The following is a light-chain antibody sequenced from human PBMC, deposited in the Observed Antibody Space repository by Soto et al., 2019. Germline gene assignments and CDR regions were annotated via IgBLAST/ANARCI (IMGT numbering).Light chain of an antibody. V-gene: IGKV2-28*01. Sequence: DIVMTQSPLSLPVTPGEPASISCSSSQSLLHSNGYNYLDWYLQKPGQSPQLLIYLGSNRASGVPGMFSGIGSGTDFTLKISRVDAEDVGVYYCMQALQTPTFGPGTKVDIK. CDR2: LGS. CDR3: MQALQTPT. CDR1: QSLLHSNGYNY. J-gene: IGKJ3*01.